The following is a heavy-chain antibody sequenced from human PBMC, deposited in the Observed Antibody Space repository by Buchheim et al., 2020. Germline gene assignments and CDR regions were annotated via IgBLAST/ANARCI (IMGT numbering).Heavy chain of an antibody. CDR3: ARESYDYVWGSYRYSAFDI. J-gene: IGHJ3*02. CDR2: ISYDGSNK. CDR1: GFTFSSYA. D-gene: IGHD3-16*02. V-gene: IGHV3-30*14. Sequence: QVQLVESGGGVVQPGRSLRLSCAASGFTFSSYAMHWVRQAPGKGLGWVAVISYDGSNKYYADSVKGRFTISRDNSKNTLYLQMNSLRAEDTAVYYCARESYDYVWGSYRYSAFDIWGQGK.